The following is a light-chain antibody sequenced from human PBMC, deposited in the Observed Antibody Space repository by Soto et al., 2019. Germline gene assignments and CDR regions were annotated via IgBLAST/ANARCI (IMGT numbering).Light chain of an antibody. CDR1: QDINSW. CDR3: QQTNSFPPT. V-gene: IGKV1-12*01. Sequence: DIQMTQSPSSVSASVGDRVTITCRASQDINSWLAWYQQKPGRAPNLLIYGASDLQSGVPSRFSGSGSGTDFTLTISSLQPEDFATYYCQQTNSFPPTFGGGTKVDI. CDR2: GAS. J-gene: IGKJ4*01.